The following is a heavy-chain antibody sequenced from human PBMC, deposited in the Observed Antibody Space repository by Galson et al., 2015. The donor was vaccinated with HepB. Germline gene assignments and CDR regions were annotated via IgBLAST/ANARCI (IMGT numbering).Heavy chain of an antibody. J-gene: IGHJ4*02. CDR2: INPNSGGT. CDR3: ARVIGIAAAGAGY. Sequence: SVKVSCKASGYTFTGYCMHWVRQAPGQGLEWMGWINPNSGGTNYAQKFQGRVTMTRDTSISTAYMELSRLRSDDTAVYYCARVIGIAAAGAGYWGQGTLVTVSS. CDR1: GYTFTGYC. V-gene: IGHV1-2*02. D-gene: IGHD6-13*01.